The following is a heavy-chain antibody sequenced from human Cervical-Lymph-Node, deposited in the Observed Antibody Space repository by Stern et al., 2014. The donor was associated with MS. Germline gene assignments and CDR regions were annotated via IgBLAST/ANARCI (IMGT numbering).Heavy chain of an antibody. CDR2: ISGTGSTI. CDR3: AREGSRLQWLTQLHWNFDL. D-gene: IGHD6-19*01. J-gene: IGHJ2*01. CDR1: GFTFRDYY. V-gene: IGHV3-11*01. Sequence: VQLVESGGGLVKPGESLRLSCAASGFTFRDYYVSWIRQAPGKGLEWISYISGTGSTIFYADSVKGRFTISRDNAKKSLHLQMNSLRAEDTAVYYCAREGSRLQWLTQLHWNFDLWGRGTPVTVSS.